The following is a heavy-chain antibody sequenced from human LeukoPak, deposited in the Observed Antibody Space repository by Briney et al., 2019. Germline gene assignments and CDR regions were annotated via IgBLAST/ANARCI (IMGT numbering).Heavy chain of an antibody. D-gene: IGHD3-22*01. CDR1: GYTFTGYY. CDR3: ASERYYDSSGYYYPLDY. Sequence: ASVKVSCKASGYTFTGYYMHWVRQAPGQGLEWMGWINPNSGGTNYAQKFQGRVTMTRDTSISTAYMELSRLRSDDTAVYYCASERYYDSSGYYYPLDYWGQGTLVTVSS. J-gene: IGHJ4*02. CDR2: INPNSGGT. V-gene: IGHV1-2*02.